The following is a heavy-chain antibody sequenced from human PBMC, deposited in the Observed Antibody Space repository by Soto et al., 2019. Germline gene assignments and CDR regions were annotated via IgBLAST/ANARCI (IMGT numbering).Heavy chain of an antibody. J-gene: IGHJ6*02. CDR2: IIPSFATG. CDR1: GGTFGNSA. V-gene: IGHV1-69*06. CDR3: ARSYYGSGSYWFYGMDV. D-gene: IGHD3-10*01. Sequence: QVQLVQSGAEVKKPGSSVKVSCKASGGTFGNSAISWVRQAPGQGLEWMGGIIPSFATGNSAPEFQGRLTITEDKSPTTAYMELSSLRSEDTAVYYCARSYYGSGSYWFYGMDVWGQGTTVTVSS.